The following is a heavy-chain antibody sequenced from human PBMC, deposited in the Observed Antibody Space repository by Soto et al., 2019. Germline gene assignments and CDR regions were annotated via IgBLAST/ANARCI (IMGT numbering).Heavy chain of an antibody. Sequence: SETLSLTCAVYGGSFSGYYWRWIRQPPGKGLDWVGEINHSGSTNYNPSLKSRVTISVDTSKNQFSLKLRSVTAADTAVYYCARVGSSWPIDYWGQGALVNVSS. CDR1: GGSFSGYY. J-gene: IGHJ4*02. CDR2: INHSGST. D-gene: IGHD6-13*01. CDR3: ARVGSSWPIDY. V-gene: IGHV4-34*01.